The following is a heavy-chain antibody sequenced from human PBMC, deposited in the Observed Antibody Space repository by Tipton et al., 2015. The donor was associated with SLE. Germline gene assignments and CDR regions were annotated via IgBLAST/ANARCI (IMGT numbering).Heavy chain of an antibody. CDR3: ARHEGRDTLVRGVIIISPTKGGVGF. D-gene: IGHD3-10*01. V-gene: IGHV4-39*01. CDR1: GGSFSGYY. CDR2: IYYSGDT. J-gene: IGHJ4*02. Sequence: TLSLTCAVYGGSFSGYYWGWIRQPPGKGLEWIGSIYYSGDTYYNPSLKSRVIISVDTSKNQFSLKLSSVTAADTALYYCARHEGRDTLVRGVIIISPTKGGVGFWGQGTLVTVSS.